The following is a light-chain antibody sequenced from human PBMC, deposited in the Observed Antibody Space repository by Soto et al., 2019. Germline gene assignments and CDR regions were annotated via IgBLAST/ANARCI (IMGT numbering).Light chain of an antibody. CDR3: QHYISAPWT. Sequence: EIVMTQSPATLSVSPGERATLSCRARQSVSSNLAWYQQKPGQAPRLLIYGASTRATGIPARFSGSGSGTEFTLTISSLQSEDFATYYCQHYISAPWTFGQGTKVEI. J-gene: IGKJ1*01. CDR1: QSVSSN. CDR2: GAS. V-gene: IGKV3-15*01.